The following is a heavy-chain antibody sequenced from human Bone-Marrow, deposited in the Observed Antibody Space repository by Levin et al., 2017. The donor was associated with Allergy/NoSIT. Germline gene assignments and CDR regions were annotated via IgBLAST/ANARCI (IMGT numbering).Heavy chain of an antibody. CDR3: ARDKSGNYFSFES. CDR1: DDSINTYF. D-gene: IGHD1-26*01. V-gene: IGHV4-59*01. Sequence: SETLSLTCNVSDDSINTYFWSWIRQPPGKGLEWIGYISHSGSTNYNPSLKSRVTISLDTSKNHIPLRLISVTAADAAIYYCARDKSGNYFSFESWGEGTLVAVSS. CDR2: ISHSGST. J-gene: IGHJ4*02.